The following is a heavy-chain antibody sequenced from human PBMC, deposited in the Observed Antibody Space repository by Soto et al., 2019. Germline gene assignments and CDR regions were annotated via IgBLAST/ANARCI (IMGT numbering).Heavy chain of an antibody. CDR2: ISATSTTI. V-gene: IGHV3-48*01. D-gene: IGHD2-2*01. CDR1: GFTFSSFS. J-gene: IGHJ4*02. Sequence: GGSLRHSCAASGFTFSSFSMNWVRQAPGKGLEWVSYISATSTTIFYADSVRGRFTISRDNAKSSLYLQMNSLRAEDTAVYYCASSPLVVPAAPFDYWGQGT. CDR3: ASSPLVVPAAPFDY.